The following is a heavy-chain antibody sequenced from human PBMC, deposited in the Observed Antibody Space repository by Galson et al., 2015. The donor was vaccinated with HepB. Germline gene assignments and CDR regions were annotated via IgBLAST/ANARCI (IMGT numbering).Heavy chain of an antibody. J-gene: IGHJ4*02. CDR1: GFTFSSYW. Sequence: SLRLSCAASGFTFSSYWMHWVRQAPGKGLVWVSRINSDGSSTSYADSVKGRFTISRDNAKNTLYLQMNSLRAEDTAVYYCARDRRHFDHFDYWGQGTLVTVSS. CDR2: INSDGSST. CDR3: ARDRRHFDHFDY. D-gene: IGHD3-9*01. V-gene: IGHV3-74*01.